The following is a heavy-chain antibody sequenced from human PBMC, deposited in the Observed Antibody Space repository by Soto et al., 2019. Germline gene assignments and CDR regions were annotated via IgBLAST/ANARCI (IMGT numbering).Heavy chain of an antibody. V-gene: IGHV3-21*02. D-gene: IGHD2-21*01. CDR1: GFDFTTYT. CDR2: ISRTSNYI. CDR3: ARSPRSESLVVVVRTFDY. J-gene: IGHJ4*02. Sequence: VQLEESGGGLVKPGESLRLSCAASGFDFTTYTMNWVRQAPGKGLEWVSSISRTSNYIYYAISLKGRFSISRDNAGNSLFLHMSGLTVDDTAVYYCARSPRSESLVVVVRTFDYWGQGTLVTVSS.